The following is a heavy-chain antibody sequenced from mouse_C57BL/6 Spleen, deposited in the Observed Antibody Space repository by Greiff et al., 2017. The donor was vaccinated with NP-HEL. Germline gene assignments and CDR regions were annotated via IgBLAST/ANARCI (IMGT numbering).Heavy chain of an antibody. CDR3: ARSRIITTVVAKTGYFDY. D-gene: IGHD1-1*01. V-gene: IGHV1-55*01. CDR1: GYTFTSYW. Sequence: VQLQQPGAELVKPGASVKMSCKASGYTFTSYWITWVKQRPGQGLEWIGDIYPGSGSTNYNEKFKSKATLTVDTSSSTAYMQLSSLTSEDSAVYYCARSRIITTVVAKTGYFDYWGQGTTLTVSS. CDR2: IYPGSGST. J-gene: IGHJ2*01.